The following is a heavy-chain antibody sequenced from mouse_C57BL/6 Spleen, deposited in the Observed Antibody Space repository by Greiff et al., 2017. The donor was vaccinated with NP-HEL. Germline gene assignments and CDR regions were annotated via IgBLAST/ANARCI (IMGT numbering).Heavy chain of an antibody. V-gene: IGHV14-1*01. CDR2: IDPEDGDT. J-gene: IGHJ2*01. Sequence: EVQLQQSGAELVRPGASVKLSCTASGFNIKDYYMHWVKQRPEQGLEWIGRIDPEDGDTEYAPKFQGKATMTADTSSNTAYLQLSSLTSEDTAVYYCTTLRPHYYGSSYPYYFDYWGQGTTLTVSS. CDR3: TTLRPHYYGSSYPYYFDY. D-gene: IGHD1-1*01. CDR1: GFNIKDYY.